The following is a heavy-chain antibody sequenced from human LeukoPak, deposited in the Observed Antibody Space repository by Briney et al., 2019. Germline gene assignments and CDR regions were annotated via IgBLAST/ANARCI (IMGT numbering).Heavy chain of an antibody. J-gene: IGHJ4*02. CDR3: ARGLTMVRGVITSY. CDR1: GGTFSSYA. V-gene: IGHV1-69*05. CDR2: IIPIFGTA. Sequence: KTGGSLRLSCAASGGTFSSYAISWVRQAPGQGLEWMGGIIPIFGTANYAQKFQGRVTITRDTSASTAYMELSSLRSEDTAVYYCARGLTMVRGVITSYWGQGTLVTVSS. D-gene: IGHD3-10*01.